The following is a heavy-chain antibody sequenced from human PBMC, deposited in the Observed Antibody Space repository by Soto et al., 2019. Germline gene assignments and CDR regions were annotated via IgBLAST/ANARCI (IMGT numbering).Heavy chain of an antibody. CDR1: GFTFSSYG. D-gene: IGHD3-10*01. V-gene: IGHV3-30*18. CDR2: ISYDGSNK. CDR3: AKERNELLWFGELDY. Sequence: QVQLVESGGGVVQAGRSLRLSCAASGFTFSSYGMHWVRQAPGKGLEWVAVISYDGSNKYYADSVKGRFTISRDNSKNTLYLQMNSLRAEDTAVYYCAKERNELLWFGELDYWGQGTLVTVSS. J-gene: IGHJ4*02.